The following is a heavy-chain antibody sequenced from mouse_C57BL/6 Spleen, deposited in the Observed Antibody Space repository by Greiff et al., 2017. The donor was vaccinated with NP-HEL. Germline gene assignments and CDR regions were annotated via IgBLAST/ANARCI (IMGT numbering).Heavy chain of an antibody. CDR1: GYTFTSYW. D-gene: IGHD3-1*01. V-gene: IGHV1-50*01. Sequence: QVQLQQPGAELVKPGASVKLSCKASGYTFTSYWMQWVKQRPGQGLEWIGEIDPSDSYTNYNQKFKGKATLTVDTSSSNAYMQLSSLTSEDSAVYYCARSQVGGYAMDYWGQGTSVTVSS. CDR3: ARSQVGGYAMDY. CDR2: IDPSDSYT. J-gene: IGHJ4*01.